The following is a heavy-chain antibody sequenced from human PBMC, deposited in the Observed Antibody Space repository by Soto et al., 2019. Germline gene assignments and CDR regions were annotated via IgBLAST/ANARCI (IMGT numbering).Heavy chain of an antibody. J-gene: IGHJ4*02. CDR1: RITFSSYA. Sequence: QVQLVESGGGVVLPGRSLRLSCAASRITFSSYAMHWVRQAPGKGLEWVAVISYDGRQKHYVDSVKGRFTISRDESDNTLYLQMNSLRPEDTAVYYCAKDGYFDTYYFDHWGQGTLVTVSS. V-gene: IGHV3-30*04. CDR3: AKDGYFDTYYFDH. CDR2: ISYDGRQK. D-gene: IGHD3-9*01.